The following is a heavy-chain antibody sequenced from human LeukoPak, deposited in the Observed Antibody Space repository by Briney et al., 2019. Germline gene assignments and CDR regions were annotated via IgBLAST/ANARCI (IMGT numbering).Heavy chain of an antibody. CDR2: MNPNNGNA. V-gene: IGHV1-8*01. CDR3: ARDVGDSSGWYDWPRGDY. D-gene: IGHD6-19*01. Sequence: GASVKVSCKASGYTFTSHDINWVRQASGQGLEWMGWMNPNNGNAGYAQKFQGRVTMTRNTSISTAYMELRSLRSDDTAVYYCARDVGDSSGWYDWPRGDYWGQGTLVTVSS. J-gene: IGHJ4*02. CDR1: GYTFTSHD.